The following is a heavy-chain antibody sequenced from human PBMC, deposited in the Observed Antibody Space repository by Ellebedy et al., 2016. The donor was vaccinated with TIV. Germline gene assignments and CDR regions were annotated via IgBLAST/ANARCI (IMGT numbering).Heavy chain of an antibody. CDR1: GFTLSDYY. D-gene: IGHD2-21*01. CDR2: ISSSGEFT. CDR3: ARVGDRDDY. J-gene: IGHJ4*02. V-gene: IGHV3-11*01. Sequence: GGSLRLSCAVSGFTLSDYYMTWIRQAPGKGLEWISYISSSGEFTSYADSVRGRFIFSKDNANNSLYMQMNSLTADDTAVYYCARVGDRDDYWGQGTLVIVSS.